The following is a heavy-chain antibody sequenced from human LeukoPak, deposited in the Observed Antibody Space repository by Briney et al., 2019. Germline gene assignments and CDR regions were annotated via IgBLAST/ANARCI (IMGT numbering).Heavy chain of an antibody. CDR2: IRYDGDTK. J-gene: IGHJ4*02. Sequence: WVTFIRYDGDTKYYADSVKGRFTISRDNSKNTVFLQMESLRAEDTAVYYCARFGYWLILDYWGQGTLVTVSS. CDR3: ARFGYWLILDY. V-gene: IGHV3-30*02. D-gene: IGHD3-10*01.